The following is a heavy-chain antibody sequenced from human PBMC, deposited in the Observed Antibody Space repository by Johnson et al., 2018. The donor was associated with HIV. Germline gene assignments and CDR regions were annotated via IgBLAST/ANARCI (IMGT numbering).Heavy chain of an antibody. CDR2: ISWNSGSI. D-gene: IGHD6-13*01. CDR1: GFTFDDYA. Sequence: VESGGGVVQPGRSLRLSCAASGFTFDDYAMHWVRQAPGKGLEWVSGISWNSGSIGYADSVKGRLTISRDNAKNSLYLQMNSLRAEDTALYYCARDFRAAAGNDAFDIWGQGTMVTVSS. CDR3: ARDFRAAAGNDAFDI. J-gene: IGHJ3*02. V-gene: IGHV3-9*01.